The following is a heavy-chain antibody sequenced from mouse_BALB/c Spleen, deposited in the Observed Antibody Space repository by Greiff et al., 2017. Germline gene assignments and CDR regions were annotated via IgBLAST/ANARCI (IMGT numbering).Heavy chain of an antibody. J-gene: IGHJ4*01. CDR2: IDPSDSET. CDR1: GYSFTSYW. Sequence: VQLQQSGPQLVRPGASVKISCKASGYSFTSYWMHWVKQRPGQGLEWIGMIDPSDSETRLNQKFKDKATLTVDKSSSTAYMQLSSPTSEDSAVYYCASLYGNSGRDYAMDYWGQGTSVTVSS. D-gene: IGHD2-1*01. V-gene: IGHV1S126*01. CDR3: ASLYGNSGRDYAMDY.